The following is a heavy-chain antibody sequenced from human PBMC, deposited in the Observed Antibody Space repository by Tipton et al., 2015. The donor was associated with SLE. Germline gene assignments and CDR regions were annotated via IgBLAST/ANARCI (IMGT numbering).Heavy chain of an antibody. V-gene: IGHV4-38-2*01. CDR1: GYSISSGYY. CDR2: IYHSGST. Sequence: TLSLTCAVSGYSISSGYYWGWIRQPPGKGLEWIGSIYHSGSTYYNPSLKSRVTISVDTSKNQFSLKLSSVTAAGTAVYYCARQVAETPHFDYWGQGTLVTVSS. CDR3: ARQVAETPHFDY. D-gene: IGHD6-13*01. J-gene: IGHJ4*02.